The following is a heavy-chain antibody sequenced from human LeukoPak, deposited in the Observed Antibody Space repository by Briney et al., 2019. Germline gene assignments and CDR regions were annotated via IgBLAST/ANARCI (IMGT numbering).Heavy chain of an antibody. J-gene: IGHJ3*02. Sequence: SETLSLTCAVSGYSISSGYYWGWIRQPPGKGLEWIGSIYHSGSTYYNPSLKSRVTISVDTSKNQFSLKLSSVTAADTAVYYCGRQGYYYDSSGYEGWAFDSWGQGTMVTVSS. CDR1: GYSISSGYY. CDR2: IYHSGST. V-gene: IGHV4-38-2*01. D-gene: IGHD3-22*01. CDR3: GRQGYYYDSSGYEGWAFDS.